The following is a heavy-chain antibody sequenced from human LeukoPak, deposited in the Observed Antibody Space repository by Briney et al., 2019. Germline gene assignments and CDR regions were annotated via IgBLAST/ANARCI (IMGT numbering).Heavy chain of an antibody. CDR1: GFTFSSYG. Sequence: GGSLRLPCAASGFTFSSYGMHWVRQAPGKGLEWVGVISYDGSNKYYADSVKGRFTISRDNSKNTLYLQMNSLRAEDTAVYYCAKDGVLLWFGESFMDVWGKGTTVTVSS. CDR2: ISYDGSNK. V-gene: IGHV3-30*18. D-gene: IGHD3-10*01. CDR3: AKDGVLLWFGESFMDV. J-gene: IGHJ6*03.